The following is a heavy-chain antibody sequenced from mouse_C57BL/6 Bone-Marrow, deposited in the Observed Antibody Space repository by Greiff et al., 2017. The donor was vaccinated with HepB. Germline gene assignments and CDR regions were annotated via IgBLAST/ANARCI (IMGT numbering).Heavy chain of an antibody. J-gene: IGHJ3*01. CDR1: GYAFSSYW. CDR2: IYPGDGDT. Sequence: VKLVESGAELVKPGASVKISCKASGYAFSSYWMNWVKQRPGKGLEWIGQIYPGDGDTNYNGKFKGKATLTADKSSSTAYMQLSSLTSEDSAVYFCARGGVTTVEFAYWGQGTLVTVSA. D-gene: IGHD1-1*01. V-gene: IGHV1-80*01. CDR3: ARGGVTTVEFAY.